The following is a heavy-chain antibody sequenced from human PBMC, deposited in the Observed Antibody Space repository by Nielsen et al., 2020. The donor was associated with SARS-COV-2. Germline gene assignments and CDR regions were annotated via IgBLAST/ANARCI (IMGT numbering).Heavy chain of an antibody. Sequence: SETLSLTCAVYGGSFSGYYWSWIRQPPGKGLEWIGEINHSGSTNYNPSLKSRVTISVDTSKNQFSLKLSSVTAADTAVYYCARGDDYGDLYYYYYMDVWGKGTTVTVSS. CDR3: ARGDDYGDLYYYYYMDV. CDR2: INHSGST. D-gene: IGHD4-17*01. CDR1: GGSFSGYY. J-gene: IGHJ6*03. V-gene: IGHV4-34*01.